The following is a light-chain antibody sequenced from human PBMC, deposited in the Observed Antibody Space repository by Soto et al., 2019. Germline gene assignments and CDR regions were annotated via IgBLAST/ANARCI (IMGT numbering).Light chain of an antibody. J-gene: IGKJ4*01. CDR2: AAS. Sequence: EIVMTQSPATLSMSPGERATLSCRASQSVSTNLAWYQQTPGQAPRLLIYAASTRATGIPARFSGSGSGTEFTLTISSLQSEDFAVYYCQQYDIDSAFGGGIKVEIK. CDR3: QQYDIDSA. V-gene: IGKV3-15*01. CDR1: QSVSTN.